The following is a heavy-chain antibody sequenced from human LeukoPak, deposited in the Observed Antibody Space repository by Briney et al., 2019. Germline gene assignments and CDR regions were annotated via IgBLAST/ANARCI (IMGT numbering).Heavy chain of an antibody. J-gene: IGHJ4*02. Sequence: GGSLRLSCAASGSTFSSCGFNWVRQAPGKGLEWVSSIGTTGTDRYYADSVRGRFTISRNNAKNSMYLQMDSLRDEDTAVYYCATETIGRHYDYWGQGTLLTVSS. CDR1: GSTFSSCG. CDR2: IGTTGTDR. V-gene: IGHV3-21*01. CDR3: ATETIGRHYDY. D-gene: IGHD1-14*01.